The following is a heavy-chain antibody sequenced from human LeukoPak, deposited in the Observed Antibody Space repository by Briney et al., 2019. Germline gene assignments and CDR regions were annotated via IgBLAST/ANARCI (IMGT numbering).Heavy chain of an antibody. Sequence: SETLSLTCTVSGGSISSYYWSWIRQPPGKGLEWIGYIYYSGSTNYNPSLKSRVTMSVDTSKNQFSLKLSSVTAADTAVYYCAREIAYYYGSGSLNWFDPWGQGTLVTVSS. CDR1: GGSISSYY. V-gene: IGHV4-59*01. CDR2: IYYSGST. J-gene: IGHJ5*02. D-gene: IGHD3-10*01. CDR3: AREIAYYYGSGSLNWFDP.